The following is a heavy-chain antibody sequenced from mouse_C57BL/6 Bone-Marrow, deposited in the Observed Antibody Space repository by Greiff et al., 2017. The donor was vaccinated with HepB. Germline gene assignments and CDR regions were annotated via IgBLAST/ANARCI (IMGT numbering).Heavy chain of an antibody. CDR1: GFTFNTYA. Sequence: EVQVVESGGGLVQPKGSLKLSCAASGFTFNTYAMHWVRQAPGKGLEWVARIRSKSSNYATYYADSVKDRFTISRDDSQSMLYLQMNNLKTEDTAMYYCVREYGSSYNYAMDYWGQGTSVTVSS. V-gene: IGHV10-3*01. D-gene: IGHD1-1*01. CDR2: IRSKSSNYAT. CDR3: VREYGSSYNYAMDY. J-gene: IGHJ4*01.